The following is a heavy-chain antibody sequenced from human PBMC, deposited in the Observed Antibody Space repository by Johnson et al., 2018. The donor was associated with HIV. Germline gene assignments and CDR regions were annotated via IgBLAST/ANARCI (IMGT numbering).Heavy chain of an antibody. CDR2: ISYDGSNK. Sequence: QMQLVESGGGLVQPGGSLRLSCAASGFTFSNYGMHWVRQTPGKGLKWVAVISYDGSNKYYADSVKGRFTISRDNSTNTLYLQMNSLRAEDTAVYYCARGKGAAVGLDAFDIWGQGTMVTVSS. CDR1: GFTFSNYG. V-gene: IGHV3-30*19. D-gene: IGHD6-13*01. J-gene: IGHJ3*02. CDR3: ARGKGAAVGLDAFDI.